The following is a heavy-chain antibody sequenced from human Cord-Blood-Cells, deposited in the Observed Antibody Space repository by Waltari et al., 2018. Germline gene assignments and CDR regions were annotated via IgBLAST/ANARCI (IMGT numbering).Heavy chain of an antibody. V-gene: IGHV4-4*07. CDR1: GGSISSYY. D-gene: IGHD2-2*01. J-gene: IGHJ6*03. CDR2: IYTSGST. Sequence: QVQLQESGPGLVKPSETLSLTCTVSGGSISSYYWSWIRQPAGKGLAWIGRIYTSGSTNYNPSLKSRVTMSVDTSKNQFSLKLSSVTAADTAVYYCARSGRGYCSSTSCLYYYYMDVWGKGTTVTVSS. CDR3: ARSGRGYCSSTSCLYYYYMDV.